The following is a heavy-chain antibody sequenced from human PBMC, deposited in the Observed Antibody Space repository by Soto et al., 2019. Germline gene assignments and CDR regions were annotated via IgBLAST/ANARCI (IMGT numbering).Heavy chain of an antibody. V-gene: IGHV4-59*11. CDR3: TRANWYSEY. CDR1: GGSISNHY. Sequence: SETLSLTCTVSGGSISNHYWSWIRQPPGKGLEWIGYIFYNGNTNYNPSLKSRVTMSADTSKNQISLKLSSVTAADTAVYYCTRANWYSEYWGQGTLVTVSS. CDR2: IFYNGNT. J-gene: IGHJ4*02. D-gene: IGHD7-27*01.